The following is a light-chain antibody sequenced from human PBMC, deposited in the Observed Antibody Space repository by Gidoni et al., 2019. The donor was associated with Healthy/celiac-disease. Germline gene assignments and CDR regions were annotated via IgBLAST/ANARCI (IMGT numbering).Light chain of an antibody. CDR3: QKYGSSLALT. Sequence: EIVFTQSPGTLSLSPGERATLSCRASQSVSSSYLAWYQQKPGQAHRLLIYGASSRATGIPDRFSGSGSGTDFTLTISRLEPEDFAVYYCQKYGSSLALTFGGGTKVEIK. J-gene: IGKJ4*01. CDR2: GAS. V-gene: IGKV3-20*01. CDR1: QSVSSSY.